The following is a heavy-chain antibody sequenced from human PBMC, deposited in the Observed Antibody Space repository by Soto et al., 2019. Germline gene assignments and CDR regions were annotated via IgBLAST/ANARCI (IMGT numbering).Heavy chain of an antibody. CDR1: GFPFRSYG. Sequence: GGALRLSWAASGFPFRSYGMRRVRQAPGKGLGGGAVISYDGSNKYYADSVKGRFTISRDNSKNTLYLQMNSLRAEDTAVYYCARSTLAAASGLSVYYYYGMDVWGQGTTVTVSS. J-gene: IGHJ6*02. CDR3: ARSTLAAASGLSVYYYYGMDV. D-gene: IGHD6-13*01. V-gene: IGHV3-30*03. CDR2: ISYDGSNK.